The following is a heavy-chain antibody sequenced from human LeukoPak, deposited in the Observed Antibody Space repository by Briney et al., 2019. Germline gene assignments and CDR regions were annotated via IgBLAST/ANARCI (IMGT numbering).Heavy chain of an antibody. J-gene: IGHJ5*02. CDR2: IYYSGST. Sequence: SETLSLTCTVSGGSISSYYWSWIRQPPGKGLEWIGYIYYSGSTNYNPSLKSRVTISVDTSKNKFSLKLSSVTAADTAVYYCARAAHDFWSGYSWFGPWGQGTLVTVSS. D-gene: IGHD3-3*01. V-gene: IGHV4-59*01. CDR1: GGSISSYY. CDR3: ARAAHDFWSGYSWFGP.